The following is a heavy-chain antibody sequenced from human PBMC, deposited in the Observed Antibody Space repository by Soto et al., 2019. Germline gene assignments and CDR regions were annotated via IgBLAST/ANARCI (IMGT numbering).Heavy chain of an antibody. CDR1: GGSISSYY. V-gene: IGHV4-59*01. J-gene: IGHJ4*02. D-gene: IGHD2-15*01. CDR3: ARGIRTVVSFDY. CDR2: IYYSGST. Sequence: SETLSLTCTVSGGSISSYYWSWIRQPPGKGLEWIGYIYYSGSTNYNPSLKSRVTISVDTSKNQFSLKLSSVTAADTAVYYCARGIRTVVSFDYWGQGTLVTVSS.